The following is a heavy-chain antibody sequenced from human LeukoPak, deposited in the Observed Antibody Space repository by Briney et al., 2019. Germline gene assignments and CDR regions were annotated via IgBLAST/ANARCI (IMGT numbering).Heavy chain of an antibody. Sequence: ASVKVSCKASGYTFTDYYMHWVRQAPGQGLEWMGWINPNSGGTNYAQKFQGRVTMTRDTSISTAYMELSRLRSDDTAVYYCAREDFRILTHYYYGMDVWGQGTTVTVSS. V-gene: IGHV1-2*02. CDR3: AREDFRILTHYYYGMDV. J-gene: IGHJ6*02. D-gene: IGHD3/OR15-3a*01. CDR1: GYTFTDYY. CDR2: INPNSGGT.